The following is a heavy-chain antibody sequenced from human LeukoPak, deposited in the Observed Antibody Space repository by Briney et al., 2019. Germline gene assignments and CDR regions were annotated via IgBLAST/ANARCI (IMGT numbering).Heavy chain of an antibody. CDR2: ISWNSGSI. V-gene: IGHV3-9*01. CDR1: GFTFDDYA. J-gene: IGHJ4*02. Sequence: GGSLRLSCAASGFTFDDYAMHWVRQAPGKGLEWVSGISWNSGSIGYADSVKGRFTISRDNSKNTLYLQMNSLRAEDTAVYYCAKDPRVAVAVLHDYWGQGTLVTVSS. D-gene: IGHD6-19*01. CDR3: AKDPRVAVAVLHDY.